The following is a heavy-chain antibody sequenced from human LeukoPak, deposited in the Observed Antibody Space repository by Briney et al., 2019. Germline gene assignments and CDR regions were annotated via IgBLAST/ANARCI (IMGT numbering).Heavy chain of an antibody. D-gene: IGHD5-12*01. V-gene: IGHV1-69*13. Sequence: SVKVSGKASGGTFSSYAISWVRQAPGQGLEWMGGIIPIFGTANYAQKFQGRVTITADESTSTAYMELSSLRSEDTAVYYCARVPGDDLDAFDIWGQGTMVTVSS. CDR1: GGTFSSYA. CDR2: IIPIFGTA. J-gene: IGHJ3*02. CDR3: ARVPGDDLDAFDI.